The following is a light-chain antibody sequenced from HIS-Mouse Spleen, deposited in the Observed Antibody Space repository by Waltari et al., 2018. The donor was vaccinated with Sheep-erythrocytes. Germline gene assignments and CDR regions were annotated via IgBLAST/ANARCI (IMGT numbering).Light chain of an antibody. CDR1: SLRSYY. J-gene: IGLJ3*02. V-gene: IGLV3-19*01. Sequence: SSELTQDPAVSVALGQPVRITCQGDSLRSYYANGYQQKPGQAPVLVIYGKNNRPSGIPDRFSGSSSGNTASLTITGAQAEDEADYYCNSPDSSGNHLVFGGGTKLTVL. CDR2: GKN. CDR3: NSPDSSGNHLV.